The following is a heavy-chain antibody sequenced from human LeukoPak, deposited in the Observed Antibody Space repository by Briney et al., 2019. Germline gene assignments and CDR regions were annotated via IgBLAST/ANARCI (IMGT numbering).Heavy chain of an antibody. CDR3: ARLYYDILTGFYWYFDL. CDR1: GYTFTSYA. V-gene: IGHV1-3*01. CDR2: INAGNGNT. D-gene: IGHD3-9*01. Sequence: ASVKVSCKASGYTFTSYAMHWVRQAPGQRLEWMGWINAGNGNTKYSQKFQGRVTITRDTSASTAYMELSSLRSEDTAVYYCARLYYDILTGFYWYFDLWGRGTLVTVSS. J-gene: IGHJ2*01.